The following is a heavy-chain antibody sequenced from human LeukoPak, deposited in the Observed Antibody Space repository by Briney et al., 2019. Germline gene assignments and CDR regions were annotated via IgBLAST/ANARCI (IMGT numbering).Heavy chain of an antibody. Sequence: SETLSLTCTVSGASISSYYWSWIRQPPGKGLEWIAYIYYTGSTTYNPSLKSRVTMSVDTSKNQFSLKLSSVTAADTAVYYCARVRRQYYYDSSGPFDIWGQGTMVTVSS. V-gene: IGHV4-59*01. CDR3: ARVRRQYYYDSSGPFDI. CDR1: GASISSYY. D-gene: IGHD3-22*01. J-gene: IGHJ3*02. CDR2: IYYTGST.